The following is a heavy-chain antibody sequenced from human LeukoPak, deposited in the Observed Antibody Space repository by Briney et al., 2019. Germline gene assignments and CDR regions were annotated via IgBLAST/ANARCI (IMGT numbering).Heavy chain of an antibody. CDR2: IYYSGST. Sequence: PSETLSLTCTVSGGSISSYYWSWIRQPPGKGLEWIGYIYYSGSTNYNPSPKSRVTISVDTSKNQFSLKLSSVTAADTAVYYCARQGIVGASDYWGQGTLVTVSS. CDR3: ARQGIVGASDY. J-gene: IGHJ4*02. D-gene: IGHD1-26*01. V-gene: IGHV4-59*08. CDR1: GGSISSYY.